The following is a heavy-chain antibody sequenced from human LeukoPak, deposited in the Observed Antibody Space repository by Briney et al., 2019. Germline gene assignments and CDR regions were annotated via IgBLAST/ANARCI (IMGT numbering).Heavy chain of an antibody. V-gene: IGHV3-48*03. CDR2: ISSDGSIT. Sequence: GGSLRLSCAASGFSFNVFEMHWVRQAPGKGLEWVSDISSDGSITYYADSVRGRFTTSRDNAKNLLYLQMHGLRAEDTAIYYCSLLAVASPHDYWGQGTLVTVSS. D-gene: IGHD6-19*01. CDR1: GFSFNVFE. J-gene: IGHJ4*02. CDR3: SLLAVASPHDY.